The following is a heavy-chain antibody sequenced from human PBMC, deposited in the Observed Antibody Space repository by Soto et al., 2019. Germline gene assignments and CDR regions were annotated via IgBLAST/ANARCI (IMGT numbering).Heavy chain of an antibody. Sequence: GGSLRLSCAASGFTFSSYSMNWVRQAPGKGLEWVSSISSSSSYIYYADSVKGRFTISRDNAENSLYLQMNSLRAEDTAVYYCARSPYYDFWSGYNREAYYYYYYMDVWGKGTTVTVSS. V-gene: IGHV3-21*01. D-gene: IGHD3-3*01. CDR1: GFTFSSYS. CDR3: ARSPYYDFWSGYNREAYYYYYYMDV. J-gene: IGHJ6*03. CDR2: ISSSSSYI.